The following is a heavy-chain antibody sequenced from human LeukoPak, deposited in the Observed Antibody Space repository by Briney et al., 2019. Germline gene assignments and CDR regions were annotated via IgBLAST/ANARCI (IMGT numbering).Heavy chain of an antibody. Sequence: SVKVSXKASGGTFSSYAISWVRQAPGQGLEWMGRIIPIFGTANYAQKFQGRVTITTDESTSTAYMELSSLRSEDTAVYYCARDFKDPLQLWLWYFDLWGRGTLVTVSS. CDR3: ARDFKDPLQLWLWYFDL. D-gene: IGHD5-18*01. V-gene: IGHV1-69*05. CDR2: IIPIFGTA. J-gene: IGHJ2*01. CDR1: GGTFSSYA.